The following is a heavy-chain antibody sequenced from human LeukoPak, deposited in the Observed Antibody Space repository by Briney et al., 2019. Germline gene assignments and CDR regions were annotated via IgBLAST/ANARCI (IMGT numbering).Heavy chain of an antibody. Sequence: GGSLRLSCAASGFTFSSYAMHWVRQAPGKGLEWVAVISYDGSNKYYADSVKGRFTISRDNSKNTLYLQMNSLRAEDTAVYYCAADGLVPAAIKAIDYWGQGTLVTVSS. CDR3: AADGLVPAAIKAIDY. CDR1: GFTFSSYA. CDR2: ISYDGSNK. D-gene: IGHD2-2*01. V-gene: IGHV3-30-3*01. J-gene: IGHJ4*02.